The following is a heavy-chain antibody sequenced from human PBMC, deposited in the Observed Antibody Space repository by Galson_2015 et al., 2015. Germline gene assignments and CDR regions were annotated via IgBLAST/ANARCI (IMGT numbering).Heavy chain of an antibody. CDR1: GFTFSSYC. CDR2: INRDGSDT. CDR3: ARVRQADGLLDY. J-gene: IGHJ4*02. Sequence: SLRLSCTVSGFTFSSYCIHWVRQAPGKGLEWVARINRDGSDTTYADHVKGRFTISRDNSKNTLYMQMSGLRSEATAVYYCARVRQADGLLDYWGQGTLVTVSS. V-gene: IGHV3-74*01. D-gene: IGHD2-15*01.